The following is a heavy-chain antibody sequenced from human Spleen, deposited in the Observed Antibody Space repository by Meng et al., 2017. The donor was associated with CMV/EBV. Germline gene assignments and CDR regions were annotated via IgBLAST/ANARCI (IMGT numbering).Heavy chain of an antibody. CDR2: IRQDGSEK. V-gene: IGHV3-7*01. CDR1: GFTLSSYW. CDR3: ARMLSGAAAGFSYYYGVDV. Sequence: GGSLRLSCAASGFTLSSYWMNWVRQAPGKGLEWVANIRQDGSEKYYVDSVKGRFTISRDNAKNSLYLQMNSLRAEDTAVFYCARMLSGAAAGFSYYYGVDVWGQGTTVTVSS. J-gene: IGHJ6*02. D-gene: IGHD6-13*01.